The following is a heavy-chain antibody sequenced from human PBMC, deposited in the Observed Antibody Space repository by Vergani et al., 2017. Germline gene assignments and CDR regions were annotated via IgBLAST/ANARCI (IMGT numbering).Heavy chain of an antibody. CDR2: IDHTGRP. D-gene: IGHD4-11*01. CDR3: ARVNTETNGHLYYYYYMDV. V-gene: IGHV4-34*01. J-gene: IGHJ6*03. Sequence: QVQLQQWGGGLLKPSETLSLTCVVNGGSFTSYDWTWIRQSPGEGLEWVGDIDHTGRPDYNPSLKSRLTMSVDKSRNQFSLTLNSVTATDTAIYFCARVNTETNGHLYYYYYMDVLGQGTAVTVS. CDR1: GGSFTSYD.